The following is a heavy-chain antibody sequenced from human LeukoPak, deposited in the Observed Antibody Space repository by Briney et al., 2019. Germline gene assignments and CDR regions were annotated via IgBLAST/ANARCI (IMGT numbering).Heavy chain of an antibody. CDR1: GFTFYSYG. J-gene: IGHJ5*02. CDR2: ISHDGSNI. CDR3: AKDPYRVIVATGNYLDP. D-gene: IGHD3-22*01. Sequence: PGGSLRLSCAPSGFTFYSYGMHWVRQAPGKGLEWVAVISHDGSNIHYGDSVKGRFTISRDNSKNTLYLQMNSLRAEDTAVYHCAKDPYRVIVATGNYLDPWGQGTLVTVSS. V-gene: IGHV3-30*18.